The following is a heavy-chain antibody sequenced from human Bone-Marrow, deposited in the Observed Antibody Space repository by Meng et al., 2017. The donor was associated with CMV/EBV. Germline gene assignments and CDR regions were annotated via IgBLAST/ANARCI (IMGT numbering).Heavy chain of an antibody. D-gene: IGHD6-19*01. CDR3: AKESKYSSGWPGGMDV. V-gene: IGHV3-30*04. Sequence: GESLKISCAASGFTFSSYAMHWVRQAPGKGLEWVAVISYDGSNKYYADSVKGRFTISRDNSKNTLYLQMNSLRAEDTAVYYCAKESKYSSGWPGGMDVWGQGTTVTGSS. J-gene: IGHJ6*01. CDR2: ISYDGSNK. CDR1: GFTFSSYA.